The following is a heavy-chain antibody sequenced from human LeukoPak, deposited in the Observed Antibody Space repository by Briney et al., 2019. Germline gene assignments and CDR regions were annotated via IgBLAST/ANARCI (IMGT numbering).Heavy chain of an antibody. D-gene: IGHD3-9*01. CDR1: GFTFSSYW. CDR2: ISSSSSTI. CDR3: AREGRRLVFDYYMDV. Sequence: GGSLRLSCAASGFTFSSYWMSWVRQAPGKGLEWVSYISSSSSTIYYADSVKGRFTISRDNAKNSLYLQMNSLRAEDTAVYYCAREGRRLVFDYYMDVWGKGTTVTVSS. V-gene: IGHV3-48*01. J-gene: IGHJ6*03.